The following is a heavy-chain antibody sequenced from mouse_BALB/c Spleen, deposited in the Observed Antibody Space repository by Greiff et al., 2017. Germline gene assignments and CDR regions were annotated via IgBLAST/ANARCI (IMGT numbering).Heavy chain of an antibody. J-gene: IGHJ3*01. D-gene: IGHD2-3*01. CDR2: ISSGGST. CDR3: ARADGWFAY. V-gene: IGHV5-6-5*01. CDR1: GFTFSSYA. Sequence: DVKLVESGGGLVKPGGSLKLSCAASGFTFSSYAMSWVRQTPEKRLEWVASISSGGSTYYPDSVKGRFTISRDNARNILYLQMSSLRSEDTAMYYCARADGWFAYWGQGTLVTVSA.